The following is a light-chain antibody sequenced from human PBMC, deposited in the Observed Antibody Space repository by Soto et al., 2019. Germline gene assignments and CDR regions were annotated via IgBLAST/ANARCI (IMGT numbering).Light chain of an antibody. CDR2: EVN. CDR1: SRDVCGYNY. J-gene: IGLJ1*01. CDR3: SSYAGRNXPYV. V-gene: IGLV2-8*01. Sequence: QSFLTQPPSASGSPVQSVTISCTGTSRDVCGYNYFSWYQHHPGNAPKLMIYEVNKRTSGVPDRFYGSKSGNTASLTVSGLQAEDEDDYYCSSYAGRNXPYVVGTGTKVXV.